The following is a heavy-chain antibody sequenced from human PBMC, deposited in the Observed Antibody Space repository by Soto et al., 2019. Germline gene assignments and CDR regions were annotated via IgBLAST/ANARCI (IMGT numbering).Heavy chain of an antibody. CDR1: GGSISSTNW. J-gene: IGHJ4*02. V-gene: IGHV4-4*02. CDR2: IYHSGIT. D-gene: IGHD6-13*01. Sequence: QVQLQESGPGLVKPSGTLSLTCAVSGGSISSTNWWSWVRQPPGKGLEWIGEIYHSGITNYNPSLKSRVSISVDKSKNQFSLKLNSVTAADTAMYYCVRAFQSSSWPFDYWGQGALVTVSS. CDR3: VRAFQSSSWPFDY.